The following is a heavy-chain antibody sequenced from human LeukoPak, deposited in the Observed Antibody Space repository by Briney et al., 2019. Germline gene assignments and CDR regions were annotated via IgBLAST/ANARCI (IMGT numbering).Heavy chain of an antibody. J-gene: IGHJ4*02. D-gene: IGHD3-10*01. CDR2: IEDRGNT. CDR3: AGAGTYYLDN. CDR1: GVSISSNW. Sequence: SETLCLTCAVSGVSISSNWWSWVRQPPGKGLEWIGEIEDRGNTNYNPSLKSRVTISVDKSKNQFSLKLSSLTAADTAVYYCAGAGTYYLDNWGQGTLVTVSS. V-gene: IGHV4-4*02.